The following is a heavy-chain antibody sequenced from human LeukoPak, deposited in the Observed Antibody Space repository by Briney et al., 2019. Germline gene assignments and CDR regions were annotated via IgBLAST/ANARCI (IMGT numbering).Heavy chain of an antibody. J-gene: IGHJ3*02. CDR1: GGSVSSYY. V-gene: IGHV4-59*02. D-gene: IGHD1-26*01. CDR2: IYYSGST. CDR3: ASTLGVTDAFDI. Sequence: SETLSLTCTVSGGSVSSYYWSWIRQPPGKGLEWIGYIYYSGSTNYNPSLKSRVTISVDTSKNQFSLKLSSVTAADTAVYYCASTLGVTDAFDIWGQGTMVTVSS.